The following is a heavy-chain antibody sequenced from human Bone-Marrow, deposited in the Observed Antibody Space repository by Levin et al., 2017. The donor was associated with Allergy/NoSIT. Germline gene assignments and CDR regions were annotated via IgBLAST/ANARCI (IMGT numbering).Heavy chain of an antibody. CDR1: GFTFSSYA. CDR2: ISYDGSNK. V-gene: IGHV3-30-3*01. CDR3: ARPGPLSGYYYYGMDV. D-gene: IGHD3-16*02. J-gene: IGHJ6*02. Sequence: GESLKISCAASGFTFSSYAMHWVRQAPGKGLEWVAVISYDGSNKYYADSVKGRFTISRDNSKNTLYLQMNSLRAEDTAVYYCARPGPLSGYYYYGMDVWGQGTTVTVSS.